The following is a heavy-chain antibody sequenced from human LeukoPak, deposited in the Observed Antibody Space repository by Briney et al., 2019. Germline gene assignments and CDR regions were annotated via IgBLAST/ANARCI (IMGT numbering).Heavy chain of an antibody. CDR3: WAIVPTNKLDY. D-gene: IGHD5-12*01. J-gene: IGHJ4*02. CDR1: VASISSGTYS. Sequence: SETLSLTCAVSVASISSGTYSWGWMRQPPGKGPEWIGSFSYSGDGYYNSSLKSRVTISMGTSKNQFSLEVTSVTAADTAVYYCWAIVPTNKLDYWGQGTLVTVSS. V-gene: IGHV4-39*01. CDR2: FSYSGDG.